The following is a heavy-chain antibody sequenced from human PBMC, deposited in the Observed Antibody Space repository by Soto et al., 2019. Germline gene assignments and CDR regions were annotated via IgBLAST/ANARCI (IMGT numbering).Heavy chain of an antibody. J-gene: IGHJ4*02. D-gene: IGHD3-10*01. V-gene: IGHV3-23*01. Sequence: VILSCVASGYTFSNYAMNWVRQALGKGLEWLSAMSASGDYTYYADSVKGRFTISRDNSKNTLYLQMNSLRVEDTAIYYCARASASLYRYEYYWGPGTLVTVSS. CDR2: MSASGDYT. CDR1: GYTFSNYA. CDR3: ARASASLYRYEYY.